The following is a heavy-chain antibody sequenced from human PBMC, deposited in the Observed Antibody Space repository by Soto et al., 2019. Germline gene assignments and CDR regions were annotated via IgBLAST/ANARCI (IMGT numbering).Heavy chain of an antibody. J-gene: IGHJ6*02. CDR3: ARVDSSGYFPHYGLDV. D-gene: IGHD3-22*01. CDR1: GFTFSSYS. V-gene: IGHV3-21*01. CDR2: ITSSSSYI. Sequence: GGSLRLSCATSGFTFSSYSMIWVRQAPGKGLEWVSSITSSSSYIYYADSVKGRFTISRDNAKNSLYLQMNSLRAEDTAVYYCARVDSSGYFPHYGLDVWGQGTTVTVSS.